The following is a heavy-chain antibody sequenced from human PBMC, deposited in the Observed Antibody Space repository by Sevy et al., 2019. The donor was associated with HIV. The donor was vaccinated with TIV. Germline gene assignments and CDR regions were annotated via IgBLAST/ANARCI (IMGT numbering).Heavy chain of an antibody. CDR3: ARSGLEWLPLRDAFDI. D-gene: IGHD3-3*01. Sequence: GSLRLSCAASGFTFSSYSMNWVRQAPGKGLEWVSSISSSSSYIYYADSVKGRFTISRDNAKNSLYLQMNSLRAEDTAVYYCARSGLEWLPLRDAFDIWGQGTMVTVSS. CDR1: GFTFSSYS. V-gene: IGHV3-21*01. CDR2: ISSSSSYI. J-gene: IGHJ3*02.